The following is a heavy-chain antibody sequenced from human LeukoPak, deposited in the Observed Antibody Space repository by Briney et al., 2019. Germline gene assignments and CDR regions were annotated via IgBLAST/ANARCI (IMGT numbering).Heavy chain of an antibody. D-gene: IGHD6-13*01. V-gene: IGHV4-34*01. Sequence: KPSETLSLTCAVYGGSFSGYYWSWIRQPPGKGLEWIGEINHSGSTNYNPSLKSRVTISVDTSKNQFSLKLSSVTAADTAVYYCASHLLGAAARFDYWGQGTLVTVSS. CDR2: INHSGST. CDR3: ASHLLGAAARFDY. CDR1: GGSFSGYY. J-gene: IGHJ4*02.